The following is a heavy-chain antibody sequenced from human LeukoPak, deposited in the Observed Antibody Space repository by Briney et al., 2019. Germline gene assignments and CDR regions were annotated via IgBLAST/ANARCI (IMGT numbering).Heavy chain of an antibody. V-gene: IGHV3-7*03. CDR3: ARRITIAEAGWGYGMDV. Sequence: GGSLRLSCAASGFTFNNHWMSWVRQAPGKGLEWVANIRHDGSDKKYVDSVKGRFTISRDNAENPLFLQMNSLRAEDTAVYYCARRITIAEAGWGYGMDVWGQGTTVTVSS. CDR1: GFTFNNHW. CDR2: IRHDGSDK. D-gene: IGHD6-13*01. J-gene: IGHJ6*02.